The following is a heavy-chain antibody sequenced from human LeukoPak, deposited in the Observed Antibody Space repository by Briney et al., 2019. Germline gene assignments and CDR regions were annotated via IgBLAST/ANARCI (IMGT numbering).Heavy chain of an antibody. Sequence: GASVKVSCKASGYTFTSYYMHWVRQAPGQGLEWMGIINPSGGSTSYAQKFQGRVTMTRDTSTSTVYMELSRLRSDDTAVYYCARGEDTVVTPSGWFDPWGQGTLVTVSS. CDR1: GYTFTSYY. J-gene: IGHJ5*02. D-gene: IGHD4-23*01. CDR2: INPSGGST. V-gene: IGHV1-46*01. CDR3: ARGEDTVVTPSGWFDP.